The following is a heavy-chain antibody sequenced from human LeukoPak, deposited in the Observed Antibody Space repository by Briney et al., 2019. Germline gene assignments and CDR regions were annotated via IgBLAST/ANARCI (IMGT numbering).Heavy chain of an antibody. CDR3: AKDYFLTIRSGGSCYA. V-gene: IGHV3-23*01. Sequence: PGGSLRLSCAASGFTFSSYAMSWVRQAPGKGLEWVSAISGSGGSTYYADSVKGRFTISRDNSKNTLYLQMNSLRAEDTAVYYCAKDYFLTIRSGGSCYAWGQGTLVAVSS. D-gene: IGHD2-15*01. CDR2: ISGSGGST. CDR1: GFTFSSYA. J-gene: IGHJ4*02.